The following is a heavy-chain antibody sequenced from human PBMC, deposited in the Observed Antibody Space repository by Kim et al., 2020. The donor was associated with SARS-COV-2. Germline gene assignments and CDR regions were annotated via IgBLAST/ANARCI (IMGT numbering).Heavy chain of an antibody. Sequence: VKGRFTISRDNSKNSLYLQMNSLRTEDTALYYCAKDYYDSSGYYGGGFDYWGQGTLVTVSS. V-gene: IGHV3-43*01. J-gene: IGHJ4*02. D-gene: IGHD3-22*01. CDR3: AKDYYDSSGYYGGGFDY.